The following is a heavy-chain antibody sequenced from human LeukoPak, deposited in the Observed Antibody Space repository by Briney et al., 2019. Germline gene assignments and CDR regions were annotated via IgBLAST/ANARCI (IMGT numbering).Heavy chain of an antibody. J-gene: IGHJ3*02. D-gene: IGHD4-17*01. V-gene: IGHV5-51*01. Sequence: GESLKISCRGSGYSFTNYWIGWVRQMPGKGLEWMGIIHPGDSDTRYNPSFQGQVTISADKSISTAYLQWSSLKASDTAMYYCARHRLRYGDHKTHDAFDIWGQGTMVTVSS. CDR1: GYSFTNYW. CDR2: IHPGDSDT. CDR3: ARHRLRYGDHKTHDAFDI.